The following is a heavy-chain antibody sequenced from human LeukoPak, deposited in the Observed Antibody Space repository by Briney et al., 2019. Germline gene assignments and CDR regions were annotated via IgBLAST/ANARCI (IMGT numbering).Heavy chain of an antibody. CDR3: ARAHNWKYGTFDY. CDR2: ISSSSSYI. D-gene: IGHD1-7*01. J-gene: IGHJ4*02. Sequence: PGGSLRLSCAASAFIFSRYAMSWVRQSPGKGLEWVSSISSSSSYIYYADSVKGRFTISRDNAKNSLYLQMNSLRAEDTAVYYCARAHNWKYGTFDYWGQGTLVTVSS. V-gene: IGHV3-21*01. CDR1: AFIFSRYA.